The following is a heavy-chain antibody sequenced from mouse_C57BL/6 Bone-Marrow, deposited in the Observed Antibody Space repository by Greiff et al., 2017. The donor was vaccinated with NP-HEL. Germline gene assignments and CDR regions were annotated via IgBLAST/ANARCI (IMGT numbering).Heavy chain of an antibody. CDR1: GFTFSDYG. D-gene: IGHD1-1*01. Sequence: EVKLMESGGGLVKPGGSLKLSCAASGFTFSDYGMHWVRQAPEKGLEWVAYISSGSSTIYYADTVKGRFTISRDNAKNTLFLQMTSLRSEDTAMYYCARPGYDYGSGYFDVWGTGTTVTVSS. J-gene: IGHJ1*03. CDR3: ARPGYDYGSGYFDV. CDR2: ISSGSSTI. V-gene: IGHV5-17*01.